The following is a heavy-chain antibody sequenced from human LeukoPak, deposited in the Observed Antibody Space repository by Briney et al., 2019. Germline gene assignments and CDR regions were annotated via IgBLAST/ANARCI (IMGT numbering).Heavy chain of an antibody. CDR3: ARGTWIQLWLGYNWFDP. J-gene: IGHJ5*02. CDR1: GGSFSGYY. V-gene: IGHV4-34*01. CDR2: INHSGST. D-gene: IGHD5-18*01. Sequence: PSETLSLTCAVYGGSFSGYYWSWIRQPPGKGLEWIGEINHSGSTNYNPSLKSRVTISVDTSKNQFSLKLSSVTAADTAVYYCARGTWIQLWLGYNWFDPWGQGTLVTVSS.